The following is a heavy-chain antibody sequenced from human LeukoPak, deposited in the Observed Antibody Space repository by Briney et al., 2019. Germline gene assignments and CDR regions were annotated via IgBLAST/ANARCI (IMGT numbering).Heavy chain of an antibody. CDR1: GGSFSGYY. J-gene: IGHJ5*02. V-gene: IGHV4-34*01. CDR3: AGRRFGELFSS. CDR2: INHSGST. Sequence: SETLSLTCAVHGGSFSGYYWSWIRQPPGKGLEGIGEINHSGSTNYNPSLKRRATISVDTSKNQFSLKLTSVTAADTAVYYCAGRRFGELFSSWGQGTQVTVSS. D-gene: IGHD3-10*01.